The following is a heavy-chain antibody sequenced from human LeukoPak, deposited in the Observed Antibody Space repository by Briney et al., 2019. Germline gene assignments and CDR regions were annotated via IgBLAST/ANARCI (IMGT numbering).Heavy chain of an antibody. CDR3: ARDRGYCSSTSCLATYYFDY. V-gene: IGHV4-30-4*08. CDR1: GGSISSDY. CDR2: IYYSGST. J-gene: IGHJ4*02. D-gene: IGHD2-2*01. Sequence: SETLSLTCTVSGGSISSDYWSWIRQPPGQGLEWIGYIYYSGSTYYNPSLKSRVTISVDTSKNQFSLKLSSVTAADTAVYYCARDRGYCSSTSCLATYYFDYWGQGTLVTVSS.